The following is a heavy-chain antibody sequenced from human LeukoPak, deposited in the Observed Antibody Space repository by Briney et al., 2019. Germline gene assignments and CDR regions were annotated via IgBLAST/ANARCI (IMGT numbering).Heavy chain of an antibody. CDR1: GGSISSYY. V-gene: IGHV4-59*01. CDR2: IYYSGST. J-gene: IGHJ4*02. CDR3: ARDPGGGSCYDY. D-gene: IGHD2-15*01. Sequence: SETLSLTCTVSGGSISSYYWSWIRQPPGKGLEWIGYIYYSGSTNYNPSLKSRVTISVDTSKNQFSLKLSSVTAADTAVHYCARDPGGGSCYDYWGQGTLVTVSS.